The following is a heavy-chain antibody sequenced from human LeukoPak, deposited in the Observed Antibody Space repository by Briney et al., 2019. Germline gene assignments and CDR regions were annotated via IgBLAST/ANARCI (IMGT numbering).Heavy chain of an antibody. CDR3: ARSPSTTLTTR. J-gene: IGHJ4*02. Sequence: PGGSLRLSCVVSGFTFSDYWMTWVRQAPGKGLEWVANIKHDGSDIHYVDSVKGRFTISRDNAQSSLFLQMSSLRREDTAVYYCARSPSTTLTTRWGQGTLVAVSS. V-gene: IGHV3-7*01. CDR1: GFTFSDYW. CDR2: IKHDGSDI. D-gene: IGHD4-17*01.